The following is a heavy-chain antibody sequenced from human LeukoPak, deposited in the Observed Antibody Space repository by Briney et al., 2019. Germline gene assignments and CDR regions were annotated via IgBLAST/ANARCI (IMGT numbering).Heavy chain of an antibody. J-gene: IGHJ4*02. CDR1: GFSFSSYA. V-gene: IGHV3-23*01. Sequence: GGSLRLSCATSGFSFSSYAMSWVRQAPGKGLEWVSAMSSSDDGRYYAASVRGRFTISRDTSRSTLYLQMNSLRAEDAAVYYCAKAPVTSCRGAFCYPFDYWGQGTLVTVS. D-gene: IGHD2-15*01. CDR2: MSSSDDGR. CDR3: AKAPVTSCRGAFCYPFDY.